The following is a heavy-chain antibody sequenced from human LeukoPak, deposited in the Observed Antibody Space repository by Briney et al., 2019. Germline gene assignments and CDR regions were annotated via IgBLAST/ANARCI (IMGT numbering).Heavy chain of an antibody. CDR2: INWNVGST. CDR3: AKDAGSSRSTLDY. V-gene: IGHV3-20*04. CDR1: GFTFDDYG. D-gene: IGHD6-13*01. Sequence: GGSLRLSCAASGFTFDDYGMSWVRQAPGQGLEWVSGINWNVGSTGYADSVKGRFTISRDNSKDTLYLQMNSLRAEDTAVYYCAKDAGSSRSTLDYWGQGTLVTVSS. J-gene: IGHJ4*02.